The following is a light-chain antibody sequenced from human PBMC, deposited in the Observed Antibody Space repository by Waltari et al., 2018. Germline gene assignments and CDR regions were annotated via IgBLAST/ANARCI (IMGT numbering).Light chain of an antibody. CDR3: SSYITTNTLEL. CDR1: SSDGGSYNY. J-gene: IGLJ2*01. CDR2: DVS. V-gene: IGLV2-14*03. Sequence: QSALTQPASVSGSPGQSITIPCTGTSSDGGSYNYVSWYQQHPGKAPKLMIYDVSYRPSGVSNRFSGSKSGNTASLTISGLQAEDEADYYCSSYITTNTLELFGGGTSLTVL.